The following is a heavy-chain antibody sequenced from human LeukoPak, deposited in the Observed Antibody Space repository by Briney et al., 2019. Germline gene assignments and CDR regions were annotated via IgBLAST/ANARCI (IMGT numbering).Heavy chain of an antibody. CDR1: GFTFSSYG. CDR3: ARDNIVVVPAASYFDL. CDR2: IWYDGSNK. J-gene: IGHJ2*01. V-gene: IGHV3-33*01. D-gene: IGHD2-2*01. Sequence: GGSLRLSCAASGFTFSSYGMHWVRQAPGMGLEWVAVIWYDGSNKYYADSVKGRFTISRDNSKNTLYLQMNSLRAEDTAVYYCARDNIVVVPAASYFDLWGRGTLVTVSS.